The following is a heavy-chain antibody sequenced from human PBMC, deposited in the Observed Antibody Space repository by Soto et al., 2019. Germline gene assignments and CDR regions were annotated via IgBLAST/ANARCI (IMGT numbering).Heavy chain of an antibody. V-gene: IGHV3-66*01. CDR1: GFTVSSNY. D-gene: IGHD3-10*01. CDR3: AREGSRGVFAMFAFDI. J-gene: IGHJ3*02. Sequence: GGSLRLSCAASGFTVSSNYMSWVRQAPGKGLEWVSVIYSGGSTYYADSVKGRFTISRDNSKNTLYLQMNGLRAEDTAVYYCAREGSRGVFAMFAFDIWGQGTIVTVSS. CDR2: IYSGGST.